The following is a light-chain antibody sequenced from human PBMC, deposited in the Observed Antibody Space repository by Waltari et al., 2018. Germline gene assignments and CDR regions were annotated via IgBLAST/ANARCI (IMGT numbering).Light chain of an antibody. Sequence: QSALPQPRSVSGPPGQSFTISSTGPSSVVVGYKIVSWYQQHPGNAPKFMIYDVSKRPSGVPDRFSGSKSGNTASLTISGLQAEDEAEYYCCSYAGDYTYVFGTGTKVTVL. CDR2: DVS. CDR1: SSVVVGYKI. CDR3: CSYAGDYTYV. J-gene: IGLJ1*01. V-gene: IGLV2-11*01.